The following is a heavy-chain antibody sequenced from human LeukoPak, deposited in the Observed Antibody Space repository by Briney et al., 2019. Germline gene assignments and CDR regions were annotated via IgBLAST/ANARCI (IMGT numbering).Heavy chain of an antibody. CDR1: GGSISSSSYY. J-gene: IGHJ4*02. Sequence: SETLSLTRTVSGGSISSSSYYWGWIRQPPGKGLEWIGSIYYSGSTYYNPSLKSRVTISVDTSKNQFSLKLSSVTAADTAVYYCARRIATGGTTIGYWGQGTLVTVSS. V-gene: IGHV4-39*01. D-gene: IGHD6-13*01. CDR2: IYYSGST. CDR3: ARRIATGGTTIGY.